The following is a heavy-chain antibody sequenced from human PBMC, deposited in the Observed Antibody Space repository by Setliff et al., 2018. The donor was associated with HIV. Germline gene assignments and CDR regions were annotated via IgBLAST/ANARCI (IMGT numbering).Heavy chain of an antibody. CDR1: GGSFSGYY. V-gene: IGHV4-34*01. D-gene: IGHD5-18*01. CDR2: INHRGST. Sequence: PSENLSLTCAVYGGSFSGYYWSWIRQPPGKGLEWIGEINHRGSTNCNPSLKSRVSISVDTSKNQFSLKLSSVTAADTAVYYCARRQQLWLLYAFDIWGQGTMVTVSS. J-gene: IGHJ3*02. CDR3: ARRQQLWLLYAFDI.